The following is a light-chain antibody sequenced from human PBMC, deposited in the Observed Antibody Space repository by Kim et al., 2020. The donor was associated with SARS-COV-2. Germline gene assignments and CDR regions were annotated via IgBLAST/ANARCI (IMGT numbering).Light chain of an antibody. J-gene: IGKJ1*01. CDR2: GAS. V-gene: IGKV3-20*01. Sequence: SPGESAPHSCRASQSVSSSYLAWYQQKPGQAPRLLIYGASSRATGIPDRFSGSGSGTDFTLTINRLEPEDFAVYYCQQYGTYPWTFGQGTKVEIK. CDR3: QQYGTYPWT. CDR1: QSVSSSY.